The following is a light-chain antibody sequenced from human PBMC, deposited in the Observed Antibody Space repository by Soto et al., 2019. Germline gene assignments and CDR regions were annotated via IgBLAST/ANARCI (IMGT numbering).Light chain of an antibody. CDR1: QSISNW. J-gene: IGKJ1*01. V-gene: IGKV1-5*03. CDR3: QQYNSPWT. CDR2: KAS. Sequence: DIPMTQSPSTLSASVGDRVTITCRASQSISNWLAWYQQKPGKAPKLLIYKASSLESGVPSRFSGSGSGTEFTLTISSLQPDDFATYYCQQYNSPWTFGQGTKVEIK.